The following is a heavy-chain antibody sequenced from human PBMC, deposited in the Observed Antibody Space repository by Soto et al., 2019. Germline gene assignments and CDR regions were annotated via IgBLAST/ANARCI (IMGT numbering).Heavy chain of an antibody. CDR2: SDAGSGNK. D-gene: IGHD3-10*01. CDR1: DYAFSAYG. V-gene: IGHV1-18*01. J-gene: IGHJ4*02. Sequence: QGQLVQSGAEVTKPGASVKVSCKTSDYAFSAYGLSWVRQAPGQGLQWMGWSDAGSGNKVYAQDFQGRVTVTTDRSTNTGYMELRSLTSDDTALYYCARVAGSGSGSRHFDTGGQGTLVTVSS. CDR3: ARVAGSGSGSRHFDT.